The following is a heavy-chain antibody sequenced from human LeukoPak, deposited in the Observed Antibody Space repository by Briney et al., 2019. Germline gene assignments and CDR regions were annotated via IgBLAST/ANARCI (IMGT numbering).Heavy chain of an antibody. CDR2: MKPDGSEI. Sequence: GGSLRLSCAASGFTFTTYWMSWVRQAPGKGLEWVANMKPDGSEIFYVDSVKGRFTISRDNAKNSLYLQMNSLRAEDTAVYYCARDSQLRYFDWLFLNDAFDIWGQGTMVTVSS. V-gene: IGHV3-7*01. CDR1: GFTFTTYW. D-gene: IGHD3-9*01. J-gene: IGHJ3*02. CDR3: ARDSQLRYFDWLFLNDAFDI.